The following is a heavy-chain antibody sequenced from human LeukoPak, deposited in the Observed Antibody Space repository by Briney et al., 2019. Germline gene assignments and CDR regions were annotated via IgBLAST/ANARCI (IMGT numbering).Heavy chain of an antibody. CDR3: ARDQYSSSGYYMDV. J-gene: IGHJ6*03. Sequence: ASVKVSCKASGYTFTGYYMHWVRQAPGQGLEWMGWINPNSGGTNDAQKFRGRVTMTRDTSISTAYMELSRLRSDDTAVYYCARDQYSSSGYYMDVWGKGTTVTVSS. CDR2: INPNSGGT. CDR1: GYTFTGYY. V-gene: IGHV1-2*02. D-gene: IGHD6-6*01.